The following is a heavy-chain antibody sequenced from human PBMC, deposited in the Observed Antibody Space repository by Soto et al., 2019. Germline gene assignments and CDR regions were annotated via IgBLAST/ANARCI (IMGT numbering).Heavy chain of an antibody. D-gene: IGHD5-12*01. CDR2: INSDGSST. Sequence: EVQLVESGGGLVQPGGSLRLSCAASGFTFSSYWMHWVRQAPGKGLVWVSRINSDGSSTSYADSVKGRFTISRDNAKNPLYLQMNSLRDEDTAVYYCARRREERDGYNKGDFDYWGQGTLVTVSS. J-gene: IGHJ4*02. V-gene: IGHV3-74*01. CDR3: ARRREERDGYNKGDFDY. CDR1: GFTFSSYW.